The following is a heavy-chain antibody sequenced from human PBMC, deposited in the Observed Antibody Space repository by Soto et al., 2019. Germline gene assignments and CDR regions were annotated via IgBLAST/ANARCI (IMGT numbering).Heavy chain of an antibody. CDR3: ARESEDLTSNFDY. Sequence: GGSLRLSWSASAFTFTRFSMNWVRQAPGKGLEWVSSISSTTNYIYYGDSMKGRFTISRDNAKNSLYLEMNSLRAEDTAVYYCARESEDLTSNFDYWGQGNLVTGSS. V-gene: IGHV3-21*06. J-gene: IGHJ4*02. CDR1: AFTFTRFS. CDR2: ISSTTNYI.